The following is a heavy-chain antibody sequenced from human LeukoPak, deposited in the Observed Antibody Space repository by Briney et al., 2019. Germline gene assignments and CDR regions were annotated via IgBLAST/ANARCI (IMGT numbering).Heavy chain of an antibody. J-gene: IGHJ4*02. CDR1: GFTVSSNY. Sequence: GGSLRLSCAASGFTVSSNYMSWVRQAPGKGLEWVSVIYSGGSTYYADSVKGRFTISRDNSKNTLYLQMNSLRAEDTAVYYCAKLLGTETTYDSWGQGTLVTVSS. CDR3: AKLLGTETTYDS. V-gene: IGHV3-66*02. D-gene: IGHD1-7*01. CDR2: IYSGGST.